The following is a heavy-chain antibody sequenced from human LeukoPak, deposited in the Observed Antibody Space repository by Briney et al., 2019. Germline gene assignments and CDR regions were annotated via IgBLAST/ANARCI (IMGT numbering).Heavy chain of an antibody. V-gene: IGHV4-61*02. CDR2: IYTSGST. CDR1: GGSISSGSYY. CDR3: ARGVTIAAAGVSPFDY. Sequence: SETLSLTCTVSGGSISSGSYYWSWIRQPAGKGLEWIGRIYTSGSTNYNPSLKSRVTISVDTSKNQFSLKLSSVTAADTAVYYCARGVTIAAAGVSPFDYWGQGTLVTVSS. J-gene: IGHJ4*02. D-gene: IGHD6-13*01.